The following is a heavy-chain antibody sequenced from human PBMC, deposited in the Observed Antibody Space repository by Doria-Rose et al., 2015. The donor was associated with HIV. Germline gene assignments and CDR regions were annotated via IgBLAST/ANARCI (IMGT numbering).Heavy chain of an antibody. Sequence: QESGPVLVKPTETLTLTCTVFGVSLSSPGTGVSWIRQPPGKALEWLANIFSDDERSYKTSLKSRLTISRGTSKSQVVLTMTDMDPVDTATYYCARIKSSRWYHKYYFDFWGQGTLVIVSA. CDR3: ARIKSSRWYHKYYFDF. CDR2: IFSDDER. J-gene: IGHJ4*02. D-gene: IGHD6-13*01. CDR1: GVSLSSPGTG. V-gene: IGHV2-26*01.